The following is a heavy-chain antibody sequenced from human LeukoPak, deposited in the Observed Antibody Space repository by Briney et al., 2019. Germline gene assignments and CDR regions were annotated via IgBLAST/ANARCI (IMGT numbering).Heavy chain of an antibody. CDR2: INSDGRNT. V-gene: IGHV3-74*01. J-gene: IGHJ4*02. Sequence: GGSLRLSCAASGFTFSTCWMHWVRQAPGKGLVWVSQINSDGRNTTYADSVTGRFTISRDNAKNTLYLQMNSLRAEDTAVYYCARVLAQQQGYWGQGTLVTVSS. CDR1: GFTFSTCW. D-gene: IGHD6-13*01. CDR3: ARVLAQQQGY.